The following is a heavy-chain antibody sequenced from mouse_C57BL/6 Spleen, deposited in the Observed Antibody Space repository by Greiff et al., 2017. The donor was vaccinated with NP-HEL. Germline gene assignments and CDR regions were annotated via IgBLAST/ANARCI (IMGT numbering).Heavy chain of an antibody. CDR2: INSDGGST. CDR3: ERRKGREAY. CDR1: EYEFPSHD. J-gene: IGHJ3*01. Sequence: EVMLVESGGGLVQPGESLKLSCESNEYEFPSHDMSWVRKTPEKRLELVAAINSDGGSTYYPDTMERRFIISRDNTKKTLYLQMRSLRSEDTGGKNRERRKGREAYWGQGTLVTVSA. V-gene: IGHV5-2*03.